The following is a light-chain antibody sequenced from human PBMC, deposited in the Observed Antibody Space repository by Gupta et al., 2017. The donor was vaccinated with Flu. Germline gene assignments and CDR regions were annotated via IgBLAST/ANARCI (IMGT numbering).Light chain of an antibody. CDR3: QQRSNWPST. CDR1: QSVSSY. J-gene: IGKJ2*02. Sequence: EIVLTQSPATLSLSPGERATLSCRASQSVSSYLAWYQQKPGQAPRLLIYDASNRATGIPARFSGSGSGTDFTLTISSLEPEDFAVYDCQQRSNWPSTFGQGTKLEIK. CDR2: DAS. V-gene: IGKV3-11*01.